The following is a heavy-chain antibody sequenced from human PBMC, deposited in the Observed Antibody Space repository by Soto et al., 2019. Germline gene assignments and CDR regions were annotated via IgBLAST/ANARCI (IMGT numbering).Heavy chain of an antibody. V-gene: IGHV3-21*01. CDR3: ARERRGRFIVVVPEGYYGMDV. Sequence: EVQLVESGGGLVKPGGSLRLSCAASGFTFSSYSMNWVRQAPGKGLEWVSSISSSSSYIYYADSVKGRFTISRDNAKNSLDPKLNSLRAEDTAVYYCARERRGRFIVVVPEGYYGMDVWGQGTTVTVSS. CDR1: GFTFSSYS. CDR2: ISSSSSYI. J-gene: IGHJ6*02. D-gene: IGHD2-2*01.